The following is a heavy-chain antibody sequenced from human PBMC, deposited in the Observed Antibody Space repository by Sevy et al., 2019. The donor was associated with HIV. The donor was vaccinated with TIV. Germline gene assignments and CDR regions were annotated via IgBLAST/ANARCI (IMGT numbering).Heavy chain of an antibody. CDR3: AREGGVVVVVAATTFDY. V-gene: IGHV3-21*01. Sequence: GGSLRLSCAASGFTFSSYSMNWVRQAPGKGLEWVSSISSSSSYIYYADSVKGRFTISRDNAKNSLYLQMNGLRAEDTAVYYCAREGGVVVVVAATTFDYWGQGTLVTVSS. D-gene: IGHD2-15*01. CDR1: GFTFSSYS. J-gene: IGHJ4*02. CDR2: ISSSSSYI.